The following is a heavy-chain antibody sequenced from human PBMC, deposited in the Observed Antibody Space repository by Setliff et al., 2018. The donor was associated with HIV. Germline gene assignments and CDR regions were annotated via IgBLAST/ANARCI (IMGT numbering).Heavy chain of an antibody. V-gene: IGHV1-69*04. J-gene: IGHJ5*01. CDR2: IIPILGRA. D-gene: IGHD3-10*01. CDR1: GGTFNNYA. CDR3: ALDYGDNWFDS. Sequence: SVKASCKASGGTFNNYAISRLRQAPGQGLVWMGKIIPILGRANYAQKFQGRVTITAAKSTVAVYMYLSSLTLEDTAVYYCALDYGDNWFDSWGQGTRSPSPQ.